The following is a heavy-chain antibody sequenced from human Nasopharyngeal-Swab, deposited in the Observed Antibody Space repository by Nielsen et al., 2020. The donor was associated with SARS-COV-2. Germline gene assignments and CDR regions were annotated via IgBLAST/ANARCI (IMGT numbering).Heavy chain of an antibody. CDR3: ARSRSCDSVRCYDSHNYFGP. V-gene: IGHV5-51*01. D-gene: IGHD3-9*01. CDR1: GHIFTDFW. Sequence: GSLRLSCKTSGHIFTDFWIAWVRRVPGKGLEWVGSVYPGDGSTIYSPSFEGRVTVSADKSITTAYLQWSSLKASDTAIYYCARSRSCDSVRCYDSHNYFGPWGQGTAVTVSS. CDR2: VYPGDGST. J-gene: IGHJ5*02.